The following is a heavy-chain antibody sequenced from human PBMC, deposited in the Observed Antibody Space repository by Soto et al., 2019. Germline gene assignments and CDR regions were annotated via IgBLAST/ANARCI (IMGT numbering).Heavy chain of an antibody. CDR1: GYIFVNYG. J-gene: IGHJ6*02. V-gene: IGHV1-18*01. CDR3: VMVDNYVTPTPQDV. D-gene: IGHD3-16*01. CDR2: ISPYTGNT. Sequence: QVQLVQSGDEVKKPGASVKVSCKASGYIFVNYGIAWVRQAPGQGLEWMGWISPYTGNTHSATKIQGRLTMTTDTSTSPGYMDLGSLTSDDTAVYYCVMVDNYVTPTPQDVWGQGTTVTVSS.